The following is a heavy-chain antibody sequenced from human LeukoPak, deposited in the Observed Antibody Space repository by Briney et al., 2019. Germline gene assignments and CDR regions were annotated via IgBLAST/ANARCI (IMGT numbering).Heavy chain of an antibody. J-gene: IGHJ4*02. D-gene: IGHD5-12*01. Sequence: SCKASGGTFSSYAMHWVRQAPGKGLEWVALISYDGSDKYYADSVKGRFTISRDNSKNTLYLQMNSLRTEDTAVYYCARSRTVSGYDYVYWGQGTLVTVSS. CDR1: GGTFSSYA. CDR2: ISYDGSDK. CDR3: ARSRTVSGYDYVY. V-gene: IGHV3-30-3*01.